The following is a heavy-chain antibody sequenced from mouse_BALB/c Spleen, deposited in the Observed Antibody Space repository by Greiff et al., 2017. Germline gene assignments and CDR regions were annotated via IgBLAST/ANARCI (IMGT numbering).Heavy chain of an antibody. Sequence: VQLKESGPGLVKPSQSLSLTCSVTGYSITSGYYWNWIRQFPGNKLEWMGYISYDGSNNYNPSLKNRISITRDTSKNQFFLKLNSVTTEDTATYYCAREAARAPFAYWGQGTLVTVSA. J-gene: IGHJ3*01. D-gene: IGHD3-1*01. CDR2: ISYDGSN. V-gene: IGHV3-6*02. CDR1: GYSITSGYY. CDR3: AREAARAPFAY.